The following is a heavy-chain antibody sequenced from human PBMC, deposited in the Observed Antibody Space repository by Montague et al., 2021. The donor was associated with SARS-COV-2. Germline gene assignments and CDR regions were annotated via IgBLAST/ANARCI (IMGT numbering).Heavy chain of an antibody. Sequence: TLSLTCSVSGDSISRGQYYWTWIRQTPGKGLEWIGYIYYSGATYYNPSLKSRLTISVDTSKNEFSLKLTSVTAADTAVDYCARESLLVDLSFSFDLWGQGTLVTVSS. D-gene: IGHD3-16*02. CDR3: ARESLLVDLSFSFDL. CDR1: GDSISRGQYY. V-gene: IGHV4-30-4*01. CDR2: IYYSGAT. J-gene: IGHJ5*02.